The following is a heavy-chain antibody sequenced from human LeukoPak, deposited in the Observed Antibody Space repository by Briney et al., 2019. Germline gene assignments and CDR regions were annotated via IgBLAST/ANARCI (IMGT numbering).Heavy chain of an antibody. D-gene: IGHD6-19*01. CDR2: INPSGGST. Sequence: ASVKVSCKASGYTFTRYYMHWVRQAPGQGLEWMGIINPSGGSTSYAQKFQGRVTMTRDTSTSTVYMELSSLRSEDTAVYYCARDLGGVESRGWNFYRDYWGQGTLVTVSS. CDR3: ARDLGGVESRGWNFYRDY. J-gene: IGHJ4*02. CDR1: GYTFTRYY. V-gene: IGHV1-46*01.